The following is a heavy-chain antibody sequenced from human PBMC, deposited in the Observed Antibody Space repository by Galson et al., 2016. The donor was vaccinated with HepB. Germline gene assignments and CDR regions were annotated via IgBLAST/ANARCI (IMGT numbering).Heavy chain of an antibody. Sequence: LRLSCAASGFTLRSYSMTWVRQAPRKGLEWVSGISWNSGNMAYADSVKGRFTISRDNAKNSLYLQMNSLRVEDTALYYCAKAPQWRSARLDPWGQGTQVTVCS. CDR2: ISWNSGNM. D-gene: IGHD6-6*01. CDR3: AKAPQWRSARLDP. CDR1: GFTLRSYS. J-gene: IGHJ5*02. V-gene: IGHV3-9*02.